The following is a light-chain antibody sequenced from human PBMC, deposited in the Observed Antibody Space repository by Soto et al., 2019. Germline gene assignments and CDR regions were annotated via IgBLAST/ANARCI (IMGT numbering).Light chain of an antibody. V-gene: IGLV3-21*02. CDR3: AAWDDSLNGWV. CDR2: DDS. CDR1: NIETKA. Sequence: SFVLTQAPSVSVAPGQTANITCGGTNIETKAVHWYRQKSGQAPVVVLYDDSDRPAGIPERFSGSNSGNTATLSISRVEAGDEADYYCAAWDDSLNGWVFGGGTKLTVL. J-gene: IGLJ3*02.